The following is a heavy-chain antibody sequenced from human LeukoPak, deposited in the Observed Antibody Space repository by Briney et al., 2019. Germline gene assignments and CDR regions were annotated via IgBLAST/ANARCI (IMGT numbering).Heavy chain of an antibody. CDR3: ARDRGSYYSTGFLDY. CDR2: INWNGGST. J-gene: IGHJ4*02. Sequence: WAGGSLRLSCAASGFTFDDYGMSWVRHAPGKGLEWVSGINWNGGSTGYADSVKGQFTISRDNAKNSLYLQMNSLRAEDTALYYCARDRGSYYSTGFLDYWGQGTLVTISS. CDR1: GFTFDDYG. D-gene: IGHD1-26*01. V-gene: IGHV3-20*04.